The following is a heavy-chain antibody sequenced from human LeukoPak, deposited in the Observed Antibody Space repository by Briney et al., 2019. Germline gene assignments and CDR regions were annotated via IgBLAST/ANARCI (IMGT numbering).Heavy chain of an antibody. V-gene: IGHV3-9*01. CDR2: ISWNSGSI. CDR1: GFTFDDYA. D-gene: IGHD3-22*01. CDR3: AKGLYDSSGYYRQALDY. Sequence: GRSLRLSCAASGFTFDDYAMHWVRQAPGKGLEWVSGISWNSGSIGYADSVKGRFTSSRDNAKNSLYLQMNSLRAEDTALYYCAKGLYDSSGYYRQALDYWGQGTLVTVSS. J-gene: IGHJ4*02.